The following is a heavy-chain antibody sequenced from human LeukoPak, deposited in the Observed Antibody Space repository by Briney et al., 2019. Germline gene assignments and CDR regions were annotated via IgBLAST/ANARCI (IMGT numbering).Heavy chain of an antibody. CDR1: GFTFSSYG. CDR3: AKGSLPAGGVVTPYYYYGMDV. V-gene: IGHV3-30*18. D-gene: IGHD3-3*01. Sequence: PGGSLRLSCAASGFTFSSYGIHWVRQAPGKGLEWVAVISYDGSNKYYADSVKGRFTISRDNSKNTLYLQMNSLRAEDTAVYYCAKGSLPAGGVVTPYYYYGMDVWGQGTTVTVSS. J-gene: IGHJ6*02. CDR2: ISYDGSNK.